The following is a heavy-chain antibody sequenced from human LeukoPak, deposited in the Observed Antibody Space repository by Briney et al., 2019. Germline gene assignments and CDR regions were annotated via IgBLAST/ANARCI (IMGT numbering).Heavy chain of an antibody. Sequence: ASVKVSCKASGYTFTSYDINWVRQATGQGLEWMGWMNPNSGNTGYAQKFQGRVTMTRNTSISTAYMELSSLRSEDTAVYYCARGLYYSNPTEYWGQGTLVTVSS. CDR3: ARGLYYSNPTEY. V-gene: IGHV1-8*01. D-gene: IGHD4-11*01. J-gene: IGHJ4*02. CDR1: GYTFTSYD. CDR2: MNPNSGNT.